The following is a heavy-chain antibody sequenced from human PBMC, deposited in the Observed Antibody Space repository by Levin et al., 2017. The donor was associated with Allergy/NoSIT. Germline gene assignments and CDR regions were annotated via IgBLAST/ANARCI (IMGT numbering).Heavy chain of an antibody. CDR2: MSPNTGNT. J-gene: IGHJ6*02. CDR3: AKRGGCPSIRGPMSHGLDV. V-gene: IGHV1-8*01. CDR1: GYTFTSYD. Sequence: GASVKVSCEASGYTFTSYDINWVRQAPGQGLEWMGWMSPNTGNTGYAQKFQGRLSMTRSTSNTTAYMELSSLTSEDTAIYYCAKRGGCPSIRGPMSHGLDVWGQGTTVTVSS. D-gene: IGHD3-10*01.